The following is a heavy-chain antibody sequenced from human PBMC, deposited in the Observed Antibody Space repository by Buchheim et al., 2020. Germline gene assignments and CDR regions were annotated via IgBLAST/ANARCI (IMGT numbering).Heavy chain of an antibody. Sequence: QVQLQESGPGLVKPSETLSLTCTVSGGSISSYYWSWIRQPPGKGLEWIGYIYYSGSTNYNPSLKSRVTISVDTSKNQFSLKLSSVTAADTAVYYCARTTIVVVPAASAWGDYYFDYWGQGTL. CDR3: ARTTIVVVPAASAWGDYYFDY. CDR2: IYYSGST. V-gene: IGHV4-59*01. J-gene: IGHJ4*02. D-gene: IGHD2-2*01. CDR1: GGSISSYY.